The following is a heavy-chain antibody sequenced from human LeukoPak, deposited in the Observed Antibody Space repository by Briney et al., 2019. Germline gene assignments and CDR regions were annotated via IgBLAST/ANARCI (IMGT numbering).Heavy chain of an antibody. CDR2: IYYSGNT. Sequence: PSQTLSLTCTVSGGSISSGGYYWSWIRQHPGKGLEWIGYIYYSGNTYYNPSLKSRVTISVDTSKNQFSLKLSSVTAADTAVYYCARGHGYCSSTSCYASATFDPWGQGTLVTVSS. CDR1: GGSISSGGYY. D-gene: IGHD2-2*01. V-gene: IGHV4-31*03. CDR3: ARGHGYCSSTSCYASATFDP. J-gene: IGHJ5*02.